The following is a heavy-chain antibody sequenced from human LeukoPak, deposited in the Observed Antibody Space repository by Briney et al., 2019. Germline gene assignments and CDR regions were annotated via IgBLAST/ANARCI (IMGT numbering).Heavy chain of an antibody. Sequence: GGSLRLSCAASGFTFSSYGMHWVRQAPGKGLEWVAVIWYDGSNKYYADSVKGRFTISRDNSKNTLYLQMNSLRAEDTAVYYCAKEGMSGSYYGKDVWGQGTTVTVSS. CDR1: GFTFSSYG. V-gene: IGHV3-33*06. D-gene: IGHD1-26*01. CDR2: IWYDGSNK. J-gene: IGHJ6*02. CDR3: AKEGMSGSYYGKDV.